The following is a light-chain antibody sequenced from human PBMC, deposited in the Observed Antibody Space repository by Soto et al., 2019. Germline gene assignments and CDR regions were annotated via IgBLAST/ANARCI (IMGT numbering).Light chain of an antibody. V-gene: IGKV1-12*01. CDR3: QQGHSLFT. CDR2: ATS. Sequence: DIQMTQSPSSVSASVGDRVTITCRASQGIGSWLAWYQQKPGKDPKLLSYATSRLQSGVPFRFIGSGSGTDFPLRISSLQPEDVATLFCQQGHSLFTFVPGTKGAIK. CDR1: QGIGSW. J-gene: IGKJ3*01.